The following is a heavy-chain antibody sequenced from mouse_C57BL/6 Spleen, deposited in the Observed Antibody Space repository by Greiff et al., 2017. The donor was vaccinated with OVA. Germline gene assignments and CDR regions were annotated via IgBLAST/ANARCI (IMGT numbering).Heavy chain of an antibody. V-gene: IGHV1-54*01. CDR3: ARSGHYYGSGYDFFDD. D-gene: IGHD1-1*01. CDR1: GYAFTNYL. J-gene: IGHJ2*01. Sequence: QVQLQQSGAELVRPGTSVKVSCKASGYAFTNYLIEWVKQRPGQGLEWIGVINPGSGGTNYNEKFKGKATLTADKFSSTAYMQVSSLTAGDSAVYFCARSGHYYGSGYDFFDDWGQGATLTVSS. CDR2: INPGSGGT.